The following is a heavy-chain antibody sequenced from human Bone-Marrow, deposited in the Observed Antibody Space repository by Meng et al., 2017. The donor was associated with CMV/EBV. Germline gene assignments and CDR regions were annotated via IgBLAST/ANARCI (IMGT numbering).Heavy chain of an antibody. CDR1: GFTFSSYW. Sequence: GESLKISCAASGFTFSSYWMSWGRQARGKGLEWVAIIWYDGNNKYYTDSVKGRFTISRDNSKNTLYLQMNSLRAEDTAVYYCSLDIVSRFDYWGQGTLVTVSS. J-gene: IGHJ4*02. V-gene: IGHV3-33*08. D-gene: IGHD5/OR15-5a*01. CDR3: SLDIVSRFDY. CDR2: IWYDGNNK.